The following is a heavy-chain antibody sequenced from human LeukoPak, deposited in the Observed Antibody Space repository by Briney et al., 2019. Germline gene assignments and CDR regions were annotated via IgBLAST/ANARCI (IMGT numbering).Heavy chain of an antibody. Sequence: GSLRLSCAASGFTFSSYWMSWVRQPPGKGLEWIGSIYYSGSTYYNPSLKSRVTISVDTSKNQFSLKLSSVTAADTAVYYCARRGSGYSYGQFDYWGQGTLVTVSS. CDR3: ARRGSGYSYGQFDY. CDR1: GFTFSSYW. V-gene: IGHV4-39*01. J-gene: IGHJ4*02. CDR2: IYYSGST. D-gene: IGHD5-18*01.